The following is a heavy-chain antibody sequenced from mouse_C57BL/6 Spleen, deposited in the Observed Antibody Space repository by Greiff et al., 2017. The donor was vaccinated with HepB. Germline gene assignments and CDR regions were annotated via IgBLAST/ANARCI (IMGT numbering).Heavy chain of an antibody. J-gene: IGHJ3*01. Sequence: VQLQQSGAELVKPGASVKLSCQASGYTFTSYWMHWVKQRPGQGLEWIGMINPNSGSTNYNEKFKSRATLTVDKSSSTAYMQLSSLTSEDSAVYCCSRMITTVLAMDLAWFAYWGQGTLVTVSA. CDR1: GYTFTSYW. V-gene: IGHV1-64*01. D-gene: IGHD1-1*01. CDR2: INPNSGST. CDR3: SRMITTVLAMDLAWFAY.